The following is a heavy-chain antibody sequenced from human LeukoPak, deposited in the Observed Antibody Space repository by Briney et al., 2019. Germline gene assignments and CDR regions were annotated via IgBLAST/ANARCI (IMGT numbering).Heavy chain of an antibody. CDR1: GGSFSGYY. Sequence: PSETLSLTCAVYGGSFSGYYWSWIRQPPGKGLEWIGEINHSGSTNYNPSLKSRVTISVDTSKNQFSLKLSSVTAADTAVYYCVRGKGDGYNFNFDCWGQGTLVTVSS. V-gene: IGHV4-34*01. CDR2: INHSGST. D-gene: IGHD5-24*01. J-gene: IGHJ4*02. CDR3: VRGKGDGYNFNFDC.